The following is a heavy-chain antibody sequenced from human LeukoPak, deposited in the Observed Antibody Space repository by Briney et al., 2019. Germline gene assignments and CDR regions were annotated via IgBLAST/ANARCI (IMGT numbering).Heavy chain of an antibody. CDR2: ISAYNGNT. J-gene: IGHJ6*02. CDR1: GYTLTSYG. Sequence: ASVKVSCKASGYTLTSYGISWVRQAPGQGLEWMGWISAYNGNTNYAQKLQGRVTMTTDTSTSTAYMELRSLRSDDTAVYYCARVQLRFLEWLLPHYYGMDVWGQGTTVTVSS. CDR3: ARVQLRFLEWLLPHYYGMDV. D-gene: IGHD3-3*01. V-gene: IGHV1-18*01.